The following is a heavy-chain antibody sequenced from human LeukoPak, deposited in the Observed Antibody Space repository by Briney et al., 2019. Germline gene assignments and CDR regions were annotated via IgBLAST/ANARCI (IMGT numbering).Heavy chain of an antibody. Sequence: PGGSLRLSCAASASAFTFSSYWMTWVRQAPGKGLEWVSAISGSGGSTYYADSVKGRFTISRDNSKNTLYLQMNSLRAEDTAVYYCAKSPYYWGQGTLVTVSS. J-gene: IGHJ4*02. CDR1: ASAFTFSSYW. V-gene: IGHV3-23*01. CDR2: ISGSGGST. CDR3: AKSPYY.